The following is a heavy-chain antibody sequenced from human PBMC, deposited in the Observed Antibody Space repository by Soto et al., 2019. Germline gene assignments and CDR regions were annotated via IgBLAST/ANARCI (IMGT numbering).Heavy chain of an antibody. CDR2: VSDSGTT. CDR1: GSSIRTYY. V-gene: IGHV4-59*08. D-gene: IGHD6-19*01. J-gene: IGHJ4*02. CDR3: ARGTGYTSGWYEFADY. Sequence: PSETLSLTCTVSGSSIRTYYWTWVRQPPGKGLEWIGYVSDSGTTKYNPSLKSRLTISVDTSKNQFSLKLNSVTAADTAMYYCARGTGYTSGWYEFADYWGQGTLVTVSS.